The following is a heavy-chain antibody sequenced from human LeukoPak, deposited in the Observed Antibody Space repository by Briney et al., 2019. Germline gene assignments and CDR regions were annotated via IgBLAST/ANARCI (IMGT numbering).Heavy chain of an antibody. CDR3: ARDSELGYYYGMDV. Sequence: PGGSLRLSCAASGFTFSSYSMNWVRQAPGKGLEWVSSISSSSSYIYYADSAKGRFTISRDNAKNPLYLQMNSLRAEDTAVYYCARDSELGYYYGMDVWGQGTTVTVSS. J-gene: IGHJ6*02. D-gene: IGHD1-26*01. CDR2: ISSSSSYI. V-gene: IGHV3-21*01. CDR1: GFTFSSYS.